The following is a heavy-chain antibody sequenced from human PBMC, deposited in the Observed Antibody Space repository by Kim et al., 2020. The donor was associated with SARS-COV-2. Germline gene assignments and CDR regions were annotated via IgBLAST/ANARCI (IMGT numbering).Heavy chain of an antibody. V-gene: IGHV4-4*07. CDR2: T. CDR3: AREDMVATFDY. Sequence: TNYNPSRQSRVPMSVDTSKSQFSLKLRSVTAADTAVYYCAREDMVATFDYWGQGTLVTVSS. J-gene: IGHJ4*02. D-gene: IGHD5-12*01.